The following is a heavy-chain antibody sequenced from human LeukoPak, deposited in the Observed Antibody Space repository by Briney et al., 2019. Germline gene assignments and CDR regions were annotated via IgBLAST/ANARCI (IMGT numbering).Heavy chain of an antibody. CDR2: ISYDESKK. CDR1: GFTFSSYG. D-gene: IGHD3-22*01. Sequence: GGSLRLSCAASGFTFSSYGMHWVRQAPGKGLEWVAVISYDESKKYYADSVKGRFTISRGNSKNTLYLQMNSLRAEDTALYYCAKDGYYDSSGYRNYYFDYWGQGTLVTVSS. CDR3: AKDGYYDSSGYRNYYFDY. J-gene: IGHJ4*02. V-gene: IGHV3-30*18.